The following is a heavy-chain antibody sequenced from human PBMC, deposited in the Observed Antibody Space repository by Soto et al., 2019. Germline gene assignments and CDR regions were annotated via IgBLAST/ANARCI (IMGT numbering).Heavy chain of an antibody. Sequence: GGSPRLSCAASGFRFDDYNVHWVRQAPGKGLEWVSLITWNGGNPYYADSVKGRFTISRDGTTESVSLQMTSLKREDTGLYFCARETLSYGSALDVWGQGTTVTVSS. CDR2: ITWNGGNP. CDR1: GFRFDDYN. V-gene: IGHV3-43*01. D-gene: IGHD3-16*01. CDR3: ARETLSYGSALDV. J-gene: IGHJ6*02.